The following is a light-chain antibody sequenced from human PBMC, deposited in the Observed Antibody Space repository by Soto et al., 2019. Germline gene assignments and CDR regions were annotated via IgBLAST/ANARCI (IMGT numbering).Light chain of an antibody. CDR2: HVT. CDR3: DSFTSTYSYV. CDR1: SSDVGGYNY. V-gene: IGLV2-14*03. J-gene: IGLJ1*01. Sequence: QSALTQPASVSGSPGQSITISCTGTSSDVGGYNYVSWYQHHPGKAPKLMIYHVTVRPSGVSNRFSGSKSDDTASLTISGLQAEDEADYYCDSFTSTYSYVFGSGTKLNVL.